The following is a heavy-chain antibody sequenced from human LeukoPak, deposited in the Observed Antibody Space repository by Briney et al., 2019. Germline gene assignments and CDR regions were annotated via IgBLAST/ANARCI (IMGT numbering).Heavy chain of an antibody. V-gene: IGHV3-33*01. Sequence: GGSLRLSCAASGFTLSSFGMHWVRQAPGKGLEWVAVIWYDGSNKYYADSVKGRFTISRDNSKNTLYLQMNSLRAEDTAVYYCARELPPVVTYYFDCWGQGTPVTVSS. J-gene: IGHJ4*02. CDR3: ARELPPVVTYYFDC. CDR2: IWYDGSNK. D-gene: IGHD3-22*01. CDR1: GFTLSSFG.